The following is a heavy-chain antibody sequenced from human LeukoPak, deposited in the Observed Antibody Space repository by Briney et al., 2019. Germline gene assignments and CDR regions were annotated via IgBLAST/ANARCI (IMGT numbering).Heavy chain of an antibody. CDR3: PRLDAEYSYVLAPFDY. J-gene: IGHJ4*02. D-gene: IGHD5-18*01. CDR1: GYSLSCYW. CDR2: IYPGDSEY. V-gene: IGHV5-51*03. Sequence: GEPLKLSCKGSGYSLSCYWVGCVPQIPGKGVEGMGIIYPGDSEYRYSSSFQGQVTISAHKSISTAYLQWSRLKASDTARYYCPRLDAEYSYVLAPFDYWGQGTLVTVCS.